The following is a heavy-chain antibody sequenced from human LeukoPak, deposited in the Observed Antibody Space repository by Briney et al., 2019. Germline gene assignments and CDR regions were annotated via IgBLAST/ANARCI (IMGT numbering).Heavy chain of an antibody. V-gene: IGHV4-38-2*02. Sequence: SETLSLTCTVSGYSISSGYYWGWIRQPPGKGLEWIGNIYHSGSTYNNPSLKSRVTISVDTSKNQFSLKLNSVTAADTAVYYCARVSFYYFYMDVWGKGTTVTVSS. CDR3: ARVSFYYFYMDV. D-gene: IGHD3-3*02. CDR2: IYHSGST. J-gene: IGHJ6*03. CDR1: GYSISSGYY.